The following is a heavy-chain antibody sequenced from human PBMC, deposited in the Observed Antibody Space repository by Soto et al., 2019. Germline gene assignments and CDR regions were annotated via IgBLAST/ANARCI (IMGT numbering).Heavy chain of an antibody. Sequence: EVQLLQSGGGLAQPGTSLRLSCAASGFTFKYYAMTWVRQAPGKGLEWVSTISGNGDKTDYADSVKGRFRVSRDNSKATLYLQMDSLRADATALYYCARASKWYGGQYFQDWGQGTLVTVSS. J-gene: IGHJ1*01. CDR1: GFTFKYYA. V-gene: IGHV3-23*01. CDR2: ISGNGDKT. CDR3: ARASKWYGGQYFQD. D-gene: IGHD2-8*01.